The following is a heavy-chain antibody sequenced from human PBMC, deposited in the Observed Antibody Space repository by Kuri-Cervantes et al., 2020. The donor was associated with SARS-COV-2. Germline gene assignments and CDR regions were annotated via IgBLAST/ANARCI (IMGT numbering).Heavy chain of an antibody. D-gene: IGHD3-22*01. CDR1: GFTVSSNY. Sequence: GESLKISCAASGFTVSSNYMSWVRQAPGKGLEWVSVIYSGGSTYYADSVKGRFTISRDNSKNTLYLQMNSLRAEDTAVYYCAKGPPRRYYDSSALDYWGQGTLVTFSS. V-gene: IGHV3-53*01. CDR3: AKGPPRRYYDSSALDY. CDR2: IYSGGST. J-gene: IGHJ4*02.